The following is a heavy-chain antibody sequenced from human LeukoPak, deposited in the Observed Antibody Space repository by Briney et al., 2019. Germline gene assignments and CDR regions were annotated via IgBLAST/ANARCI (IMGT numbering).Heavy chain of an antibody. D-gene: IGHD1-26*01. CDR2: IYSGGST. J-gene: IGHJ4*02. V-gene: IGHV3-66*01. Sequence: PGGSLRLSCAASGFTVSSNYMSWVRQAPGKGLEWVSVIYSGGSTYYADSVKGRFTISRDNSKNTLYLQMNSLRAEDTAVYYCASDATYASTSGTYSYYFDYWGQGTLVTVSS. CDR3: ASDATYASTSGTYSYYFDY. CDR1: GFTVSSNY.